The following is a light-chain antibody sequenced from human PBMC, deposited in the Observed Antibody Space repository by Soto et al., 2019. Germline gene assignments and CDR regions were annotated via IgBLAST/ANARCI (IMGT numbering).Light chain of an antibody. V-gene: IGLV2-14*01. CDR1: SNDVGGYNS. J-gene: IGLJ2*01. Sequence: QSVLTQPASVSGSPGQSITISCTGTSNDVGGYNSVSWYQQHPGKAPKLMISEVSNRPSGVSNRFSGSKSGNTASLTISGLQAEDEADDYCSSFTTSSTLVFGGGTKLTVL. CDR2: EVS. CDR3: SSFTTSSTLV.